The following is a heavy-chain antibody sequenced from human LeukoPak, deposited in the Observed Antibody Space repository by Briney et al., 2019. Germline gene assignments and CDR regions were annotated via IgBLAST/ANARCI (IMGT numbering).Heavy chain of an antibody. V-gene: IGHV1-69*05. J-gene: IGHJ3*02. Sequence: SVKVSCKASGYTFTDYFIQWVRQAPGQGLEWMGGIIPIFGTANYAQKFQGRVTITTDESTSTAYMELSSLRSKDTAVYYCAREEPGVMGAFDIWGQGTMVTVSS. CDR2: IIPIFGTA. CDR1: GYTFTDYF. D-gene: IGHD1-14*01. CDR3: AREEPGVMGAFDI.